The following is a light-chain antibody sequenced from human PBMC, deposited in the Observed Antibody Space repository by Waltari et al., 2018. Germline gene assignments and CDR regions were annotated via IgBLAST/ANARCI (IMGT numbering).Light chain of an antibody. CDR2: DAT. J-gene: IGKJ4*01. CDR3: QQHTNWPSLT. CDR1: QSVGSY. V-gene: IGKV3-11*01. Sequence: EIVLTQSPATLSLSPGERATLSCSASQSVGSYLAWYQHRPGQAPSLLIYDATTRATGIPARFSGSGSGTDCTLTISSLEPEDFAVYYCQQHTNWPSLTFGGGTKVEIK.